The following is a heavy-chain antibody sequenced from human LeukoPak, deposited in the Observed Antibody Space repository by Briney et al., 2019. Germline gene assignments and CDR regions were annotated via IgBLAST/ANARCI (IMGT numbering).Heavy chain of an antibody. CDR2: FYYSGST. Sequence: SETLSLTCTVSGGSISSSNYYWGWIRQPPGKGLEWIGNFYYSGSTYYNPSLKSRVTISVDTSKNQFSPKLSSVTAADTAVYYCARQDCSGGGCYSGSYYFDYWGQGTLVTVSS. D-gene: IGHD2-15*01. J-gene: IGHJ4*02. CDR1: GGSISSSNYY. V-gene: IGHV4-39*01. CDR3: ARQDCSGGGCYSGSYYFDY.